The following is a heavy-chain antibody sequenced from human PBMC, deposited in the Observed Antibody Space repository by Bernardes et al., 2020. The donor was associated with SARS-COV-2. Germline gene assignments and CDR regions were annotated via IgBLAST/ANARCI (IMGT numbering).Heavy chain of an antibody. D-gene: IGHD1-26*01. CDR3: ARGAYSLNKSGPRSVFDI. CDR1: GFTFSSYW. J-gene: IGHJ3*02. V-gene: IGHV3-74*01. CDR2: INGDGTST. Sequence: LQLSCAVSGFTFSSYWMHWIRQAPGKGLVWVSRINGDGTSTSYADSVKGRFTISRDNAKNTLNLQMNSLSAEDTAVYYCARGAYSLNKSGPRSVFDIWGQATMVTVSS.